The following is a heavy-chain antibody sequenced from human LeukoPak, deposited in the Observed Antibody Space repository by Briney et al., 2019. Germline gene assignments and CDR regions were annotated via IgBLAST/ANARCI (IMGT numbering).Heavy chain of an antibody. CDR1: GFTFIIYS. V-gene: IGHV3-21*01. J-gene: IGHJ4*02. CDR3: HATVAGIFFDY. CDR2: ISSSSSYI. D-gene: IGHD6-19*01. Sequence: GGSLRLSCAASGFTFIIYSMNWVRQAPGKGLEWVSSISSSSSYINYADSVKGRFTISRDNAKNSLYLQMNSLRAEDTAVYYCHATVAGIFFDYWGQGTLVTVSS.